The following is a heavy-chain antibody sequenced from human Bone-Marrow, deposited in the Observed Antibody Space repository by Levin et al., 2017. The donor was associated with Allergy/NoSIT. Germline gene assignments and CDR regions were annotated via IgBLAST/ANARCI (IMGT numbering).Heavy chain of an antibody. CDR1: GFTFSSYA. V-gene: IGHV3-30*04. J-gene: IGHJ4*02. CDR3: ARDRRGYFDY. CDR2: ISYDGSNK. D-gene: IGHD3-10*01. Sequence: PGESLKISCAASGFTFSSYAMHWVRQAPGKGLEWVAVISYDGSNKYYADSVKGRFTISRDNSKNTLYLQMNSLRAEDTAVYYCARDRRGYFDYWGQGTLVTVSS.